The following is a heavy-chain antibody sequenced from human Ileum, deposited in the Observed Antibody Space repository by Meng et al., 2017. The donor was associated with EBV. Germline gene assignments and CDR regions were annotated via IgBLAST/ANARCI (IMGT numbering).Heavy chain of an antibody. V-gene: IGHV4-61*08. Sequence: QGQVQEAGPGLVKPSETLSLTCSVSGGSVSSGGNYWSWIRQPPGKGLEWIGYIYNSGSTNYNPSLKSRVTISVDTSKNQFSLKLSSVTAADTAVYYCARDGYSSGSDWGQGTLVTVSS. CDR3: ARDGYSSGSD. CDR1: GGSVSSGGNY. D-gene: IGHD6-19*01. CDR2: IYNSGST. J-gene: IGHJ4*02.